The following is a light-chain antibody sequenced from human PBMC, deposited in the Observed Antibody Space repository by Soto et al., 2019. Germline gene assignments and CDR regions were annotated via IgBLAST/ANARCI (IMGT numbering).Light chain of an antibody. CDR1: QSVSTNS. CDR2: AAS. Sequence: EIVLTQSPATLSLCPGERATLSCRASQSVSTNSLAWYQQKPGQAPRPLIYAASSRATGTPDRFSGSGSGTEFTLIISRLEPEDFAVYYCQQYGSSVLTFGGGTKVDIK. J-gene: IGKJ4*01. V-gene: IGKV3-20*01. CDR3: QQYGSSVLT.